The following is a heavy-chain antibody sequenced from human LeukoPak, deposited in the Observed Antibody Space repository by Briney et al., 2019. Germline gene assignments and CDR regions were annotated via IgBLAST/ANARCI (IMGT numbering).Heavy chain of an antibody. V-gene: IGHV4-59*01. CDR2: IYYSGST. D-gene: IGHD3-9*01. CDR3: ARDHYKILNCLYIDACDI. J-gene: IGHJ3*02. CDR1: GGSISGFY. Sequence: KPSETLSLTCAVSGGSISGFYWSWIRQPPGKGLEWIGYIYYSGSTNYNPSLKSRVTISVDTSKNQYSLKLSSETAADTAVYYCARDHYKILNCLYIDACDIWGPGTRVTVSS.